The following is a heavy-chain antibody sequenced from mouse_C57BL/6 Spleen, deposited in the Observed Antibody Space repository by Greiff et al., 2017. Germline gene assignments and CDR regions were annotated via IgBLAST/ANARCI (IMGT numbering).Heavy chain of an antibody. CDR1: GYTFTNYW. Sequence: QVQLQQSGAELVRPGTSVKMSCKASGYTFTNYWIGWAKQGPGLGLEWIGDIYPGGGYTNYNEKFKGKATLTADNSSSTAYMQFSSLTSEDSAIYYCAREVYYGSSYYFDYWGQGTTLTVSS. CDR2: IYPGGGYT. V-gene: IGHV1-63*01. J-gene: IGHJ2*01. D-gene: IGHD1-1*01. CDR3: AREVYYGSSYYFDY.